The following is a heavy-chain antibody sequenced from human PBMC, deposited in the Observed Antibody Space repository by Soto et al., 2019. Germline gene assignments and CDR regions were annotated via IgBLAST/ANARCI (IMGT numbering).Heavy chain of an antibody. CDR2: INPSGGST. CDR3: ARDRPQADSSGWYIGY. Sequence: QVQLVQSGAEVKKPGASVKVSCKASGYTFTSYYMHWVRQAPGQGLEWMGIINPSGGSTSYAQKFQGRVTMARDTSTSTVYMELSSLISEDTAVYYCARDRPQADSSGWYIGYWGQGTLVTVSS. CDR1: GYTFTSYY. D-gene: IGHD6-19*01. J-gene: IGHJ4*02. V-gene: IGHV1-46*01.